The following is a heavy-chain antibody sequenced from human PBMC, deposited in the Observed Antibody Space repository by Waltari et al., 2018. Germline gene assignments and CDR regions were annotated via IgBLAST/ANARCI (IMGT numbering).Heavy chain of an antibody. J-gene: IGHJ6*02. CDR3: ARGKGFVVVPAGGGMDV. Sequence: QVQLQQWGAGLLKPSETLSLTCAVYGGSFSGYYWRWIRQPPGKGLEWIGEINHSGSTNYNPSLKSRVTISVDTSKNQFSLKLSSVTAADTAVYYCARGKGFVVVPAGGGMDVWGQGTTVTVSS. D-gene: IGHD2-2*01. CDR2: INHSGST. V-gene: IGHV4-34*01. CDR1: GGSFSGYY.